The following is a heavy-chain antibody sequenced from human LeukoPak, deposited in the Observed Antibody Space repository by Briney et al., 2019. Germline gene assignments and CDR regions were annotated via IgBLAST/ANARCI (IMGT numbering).Heavy chain of an antibody. J-gene: IGHJ4*02. CDR1: GGSFSGYY. CDR2: INHSGST. V-gene: IGHV4-34*01. Sequence: SETLSLTCAVYGGSFSGYYWSWIRQPPGKGLEWIGEINHSGSTNYNPSLKSRVTISVDTSKNQFSLKLSSVTAADTAVYYCARGRRGVSVTTDYWGQGTLVTVSS. CDR3: ARGRRGVSVTTDY. D-gene: IGHD4-17*01.